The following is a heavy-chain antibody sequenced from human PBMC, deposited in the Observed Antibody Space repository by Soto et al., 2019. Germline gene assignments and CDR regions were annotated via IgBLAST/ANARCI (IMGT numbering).Heavy chain of an antibody. CDR1: GYTFTSYY. CDR2: INPSGGST. J-gene: IGHJ6*04. Sequence: ASVKVSCKASGYTFTSYYMHWVRQAPGQGLEWMGIINPSGGSTSYAQKFQGRVTMTRDTSTSTVYMELSSLRSEDTAVYYCASYPLGYCSGGSCPMDVWGKGTTVTVSS. D-gene: IGHD2-15*01. V-gene: IGHV1-46*01. CDR3: ASYPLGYCSGGSCPMDV.